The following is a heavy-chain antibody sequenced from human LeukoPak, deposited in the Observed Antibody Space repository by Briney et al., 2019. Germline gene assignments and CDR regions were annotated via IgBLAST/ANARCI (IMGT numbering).Heavy chain of an antibody. D-gene: IGHD6-6*01. J-gene: IGHJ6*03. CDR2: ISAYNGNT. V-gene: IGHV1-18*01. CDR3: ARAFTGSSLRYYYYMDV. CDR1: GYTFTSYG. Sequence: PGASVTVSCKASGYTFTSYGISWVRQAPGQGLEWMGWISAYNGNTNYAQKLQGRVTMTTDTSTSTAYMELRSLRSDDTAVYYCARAFTGSSLRYYYYMDVWGKGTTVTVSS.